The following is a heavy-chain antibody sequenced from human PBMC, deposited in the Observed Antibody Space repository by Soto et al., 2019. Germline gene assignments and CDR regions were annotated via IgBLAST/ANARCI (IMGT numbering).Heavy chain of an antibody. CDR3: ASDPLDIVATAGHFDY. Sequence: QVQLVQSGAEVKKPGSSVKVSCKASGGTFSSYTISWVRQAPGQGLEWMGRIIPILGIANYAQKFQGRVTITADKSTSTAYMELSSLRSEDTAVYYCASDPLDIVATAGHFDYWGQGTLVTVSS. J-gene: IGHJ4*02. CDR2: IIPILGIA. CDR1: GGTFSSYT. V-gene: IGHV1-69*02. D-gene: IGHD5-12*01.